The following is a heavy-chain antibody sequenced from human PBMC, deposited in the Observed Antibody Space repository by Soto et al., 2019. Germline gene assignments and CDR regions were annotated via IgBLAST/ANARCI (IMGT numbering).Heavy chain of an antibody. CDR1: GGSFSGYY. Sequence: SETLSLTCAVYGGSFSGYYWSWIRQPPGKGLEWIGEINHSGSTNYNPSLKSRVTISVDTSKNQFSLKLSSVTAADTAVYYCARGRRYYDSSGYYSGGLVSLPFDYWGQGTLVTVSS. CDR3: ARGRRYYDSSGYYSGGLVSLPFDY. D-gene: IGHD3-22*01. CDR2: INHSGST. J-gene: IGHJ4*02. V-gene: IGHV4-34*01.